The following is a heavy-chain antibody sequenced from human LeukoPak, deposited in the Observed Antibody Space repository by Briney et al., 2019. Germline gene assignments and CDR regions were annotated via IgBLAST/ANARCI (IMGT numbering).Heavy chain of an antibody. D-gene: IGHD2-15*01. Sequence: GGSLRLSCVASGLTFSKARMTWVRQVPGKGLEWVARIKSKIDGGTTDYAAPMKGRVTISRDDSKNTLSLQMNSLKTEDTAMYYCTTEGYCSGGSCYSFDNWGQGTLVTVSS. J-gene: IGHJ4*02. CDR1: GLTFSKAR. CDR3: TTEGYCSGGSCYSFDN. V-gene: IGHV3-15*01. CDR2: IKSKIDGGTT.